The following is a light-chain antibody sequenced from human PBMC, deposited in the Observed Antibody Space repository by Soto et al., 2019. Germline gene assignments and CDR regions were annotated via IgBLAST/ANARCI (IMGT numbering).Light chain of an antibody. CDR3: HYYDKWPPGT. CDR2: DAS. Sequence: EIVLTQSPGTLSLSPGARATISCRASQSVSSCYVAWYQQKPGQAPRLLIFDASARAVDIPGRFSGSKSGTEFTLTISSLQPEDFAVYYCHYYDKWPPGTFGQGTKVDI. J-gene: IGKJ1*01. CDR1: QSVSSCY. V-gene: IGKV3-20*01.